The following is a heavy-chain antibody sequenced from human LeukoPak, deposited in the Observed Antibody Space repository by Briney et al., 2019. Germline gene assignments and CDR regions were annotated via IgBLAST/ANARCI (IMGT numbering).Heavy chain of an antibody. Sequence: PGGSLRLSCAASGFTFSSYAMSWVRQAPGKGLEWVANIKQDGSEKYYVDSVKGRFTISRDNAKNSLYLQMNSLRAEDTAVYYCARDQTYSSSWYRVDYYMDVWGKGTTVTVSS. CDR2: IKQDGSEK. D-gene: IGHD6-13*01. J-gene: IGHJ6*03. V-gene: IGHV3-7*01. CDR1: GFTFSSYA. CDR3: ARDQTYSSSWYRVDYYMDV.